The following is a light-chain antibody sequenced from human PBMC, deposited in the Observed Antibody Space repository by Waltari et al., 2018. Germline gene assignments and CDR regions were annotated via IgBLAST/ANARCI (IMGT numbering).Light chain of an antibody. CDR1: GLPKQY. J-gene: IGLJ2*01. CDR3: YSKDTDGGSQGK. CDR2: DDN. Sequence: YDLTQPPSVSVSPGQTAAITCSGDGLPKQYTFWYQQKSGQAPVLGMYDDNKRPSGIPGSFSGSSAGTVATLTITGAQVDDEADYYCYSKDTDGGSQGKIGGGTKLTVL. V-gene: IGLV3-10*01.